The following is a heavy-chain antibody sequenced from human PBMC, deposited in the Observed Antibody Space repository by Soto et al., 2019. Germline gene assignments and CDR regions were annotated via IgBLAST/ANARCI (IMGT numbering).Heavy chain of an antibody. Sequence: GGSLRLSCTASGFTFGDYAMSWFRQAPGKGLEWVGFIRSKAYGGTTEYAASVKGRFTISRDDSKSIAYLQMNSLKTEDTAVYYCTRDGRVLDTAMGSNDYWGQGTLVTVSS. CDR2: IRSKAYGGTT. D-gene: IGHD5-18*01. J-gene: IGHJ4*02. V-gene: IGHV3-49*03. CDR3: TRDGRVLDTAMGSNDY. CDR1: GFTFGDYA.